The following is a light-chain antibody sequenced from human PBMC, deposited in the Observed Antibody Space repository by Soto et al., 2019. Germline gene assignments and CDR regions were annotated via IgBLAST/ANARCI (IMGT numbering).Light chain of an antibody. V-gene: IGKV2-28*01. Sequence: DIVMTQSPLSLPVTPGEPASISCRSSQSLLHSNGYNYLDWYLQKPGQSPQLLIYLGSNRSSGVTDRFSGSGSSTDFTLKISRVEAEDVGVYYCMQALQTPLTFGGGTKVEIK. CDR3: MQALQTPLT. CDR2: LGS. CDR1: QSLLHSNGYNY. J-gene: IGKJ4*01.